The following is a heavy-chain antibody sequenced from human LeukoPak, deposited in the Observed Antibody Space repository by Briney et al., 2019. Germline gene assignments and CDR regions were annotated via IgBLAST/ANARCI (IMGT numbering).Heavy chain of an antibody. CDR3: ARVAGLCSAGSCGNWFDP. CDR2: INPSNGGT. V-gene: IGHV1-2*02. D-gene: IGHD3-10*01. J-gene: IGHJ5*02. CDR1: GYTFIGHY. Sequence: ASVKVSCKASGYTFIGHYIHWVRQAPGQGLEWMGWINPSNGGTKYAPKFQGRVTMTRDTSISTAYMELSSLRSDDTAVYYCARVAGLCSAGSCGNWFDPWGQGTLVTVSS.